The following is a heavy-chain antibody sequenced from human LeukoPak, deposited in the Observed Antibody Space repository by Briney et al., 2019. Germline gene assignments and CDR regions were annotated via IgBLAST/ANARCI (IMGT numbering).Heavy chain of an antibody. Sequence: GGSLRLSCAASGFTFDDYAMHWVRQAPGKGLEWVSGISWNSGSIGYADSVKGRFTISRDNAKNSLYLQMNSLRAEDTAVYYCARFPGYDYYYGMDVWGQGTTVTVSS. CDR3: ARFPGYDYYYGMDV. CDR1: GFTFDDYA. D-gene: IGHD2-15*01. V-gene: IGHV3-9*01. J-gene: IGHJ6*02. CDR2: ISWNSGSI.